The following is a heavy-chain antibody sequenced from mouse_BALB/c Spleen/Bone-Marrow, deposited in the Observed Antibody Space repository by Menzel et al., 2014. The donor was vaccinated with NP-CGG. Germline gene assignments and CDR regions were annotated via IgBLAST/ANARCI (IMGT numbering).Heavy chain of an antibody. CDR1: GYTFTSYW. CDR3: TIYAFAY. D-gene: IGHD2-12*01. Sequence: LQQSGSELVRPGASVKLSCKASGYTFTSYWVHWVKQRPGQGPEWIGNIYPGSGSPNYDERFKSKATLTVDTSSSTAYMQLSSLTSEDSAVYYCTIYAFAYWGQGTLVTVSA. V-gene: IGHV1S22*01. J-gene: IGHJ3*01. CDR2: IYPGSGSP.